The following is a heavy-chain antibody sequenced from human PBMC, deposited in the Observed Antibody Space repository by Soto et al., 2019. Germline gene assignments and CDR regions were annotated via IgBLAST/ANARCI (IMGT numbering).Heavy chain of an antibody. Sequence: QVQLVESGGGVVQPGRSLRLSCAASGFTFSSYGMHWVRQAPGKGLEWVAVISYDGSNKYYADSVKGRFTISRDNSKNTLYLQMNSLRAEDTAVYYCAKEYFDWLSEVGWFDPWGQGTLVTVSS. CDR1: GFTFSSYG. CDR3: AKEYFDWLSEVGWFDP. D-gene: IGHD3-9*01. CDR2: ISYDGSNK. J-gene: IGHJ5*02. V-gene: IGHV3-30*18.